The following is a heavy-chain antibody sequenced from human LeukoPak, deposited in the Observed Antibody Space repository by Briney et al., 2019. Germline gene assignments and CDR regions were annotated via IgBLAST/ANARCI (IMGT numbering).Heavy chain of an antibody. CDR2: ISYDGSNK. D-gene: IGHD6-19*01. J-gene: IGHJ4*02. CDR3: AKSGVSGWYYFDY. Sequence: GGSLRLSCAASGFTFSSYGMHWVRQAPGEGLEWVAVISYDGSNKYYADSVKGRFTISRDNSKNTLYLQMNSLRAEDTAVYYCAKSGVSGWYYFDYWGQGTLVTVSS. V-gene: IGHV3-30*18. CDR1: GFTFSSYG.